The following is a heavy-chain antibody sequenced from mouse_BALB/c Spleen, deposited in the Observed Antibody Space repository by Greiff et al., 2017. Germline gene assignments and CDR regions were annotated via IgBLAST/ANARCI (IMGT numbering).Heavy chain of an antibody. D-gene: IGHD3-1*01. CDR2: ISYDGSN. V-gene: IGHV3-6*02. J-gene: IGHJ3*01. CDR3: ARKAARATSWFAY. CDR1: GYSITSGYY. Sequence: VQLQQSGPGLVKPSQSLSLTCSVTGYSITSGYYWNWIRQFPGNKLEWMGYISYDGSNNYNPSLKNRISITRDTSKNQFFLKLNSVTTEDTATYYCARKAARATSWFAYWGQGTLVTVSA.